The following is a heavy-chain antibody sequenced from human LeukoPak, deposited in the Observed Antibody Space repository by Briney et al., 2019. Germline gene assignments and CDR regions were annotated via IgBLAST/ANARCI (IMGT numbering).Heavy chain of an antibody. V-gene: IGHV3-30*04. J-gene: IGHJ4*02. CDR1: GFTLNNDA. D-gene: IGHD3-22*01. CDR3: AREMEYYYDSSGGY. CDR2: ISYDGSNK. Sequence: GGSLRLSCTASGFTLNNDAMSWVRQAPGKGLEWVAVISYDGSNKYYADSVKGRFTISRDNSKNTMYLQMNSLRAEDTAVYYCAREMEYYYDSSGGYWGQGTLVTVSS.